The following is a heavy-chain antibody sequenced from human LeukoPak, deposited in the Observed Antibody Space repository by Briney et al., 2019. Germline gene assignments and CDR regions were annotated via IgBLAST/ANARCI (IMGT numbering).Heavy chain of an antibody. CDR1: GGTFSSYA. CDR3: ARSSKGIAARPAHFQH. CDR2: IIPIFGTA. D-gene: IGHD6-6*01. J-gene: IGHJ1*01. Sequence: SVKVSCKASGGTFSSYAISWVRQAPGQGLEWMGGIIPIFGTANYAQKFQGRVTITADESTSTAYMELSSLRSEDTAVYYCARSSKGIAARPAHFQHWGQGTLVTVSS. V-gene: IGHV1-69*13.